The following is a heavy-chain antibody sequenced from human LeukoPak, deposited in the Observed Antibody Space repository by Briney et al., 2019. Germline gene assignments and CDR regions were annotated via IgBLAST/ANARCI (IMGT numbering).Heavy chain of an antibody. Sequence: SETLSLTCTVSGGSISSYYWSWIRQPAGKGLEWIGRIYTSGSTNYNPSLKSRVTMSVDTSKNQFSLKLSSVTAADTAVYYCAREGYDFWSGNSFDAFDIWGQGTMVTVSS. V-gene: IGHV4-4*07. CDR1: GGSISSYY. CDR2: IYTSGST. D-gene: IGHD3-3*01. CDR3: AREGYDFWSGNSFDAFDI. J-gene: IGHJ3*02.